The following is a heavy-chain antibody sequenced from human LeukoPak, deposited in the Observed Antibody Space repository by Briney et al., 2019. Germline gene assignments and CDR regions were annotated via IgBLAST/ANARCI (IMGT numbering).Heavy chain of an antibody. CDR2: IYYSGSA. J-gene: IGHJ4*02. V-gene: IGHV4-31*11. CDR3: ARGSDYFDY. CDR1: GGSISSADFY. Sequence: SLTLSLTCAVSGGSISSADFYWSWIRQHPGKGLEWIGFIYYSGSAYYNPSLKSRVSISVDTSKNQFSLTLNSVTAADTAVYYCARGSDYFDYWGQGTLVTVSS.